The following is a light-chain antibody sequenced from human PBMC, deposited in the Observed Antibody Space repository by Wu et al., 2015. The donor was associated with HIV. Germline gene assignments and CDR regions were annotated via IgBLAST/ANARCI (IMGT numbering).Light chain of an antibody. J-gene: IGKJ4*01. CDR3: QQRSTWPLT. Sequence: EIVMTQSPATLSVSPGETATLSCRASQSVSSNLAWYQQKPGQPPRLLISGASTRAAGIPARFSGSGSGSDFTLTISRLEPEDFAVYYCQQRSTWPLTFGGGTKVEIK. V-gene: IGKV3-15*01. CDR1: QSVSSN. CDR2: GAS.